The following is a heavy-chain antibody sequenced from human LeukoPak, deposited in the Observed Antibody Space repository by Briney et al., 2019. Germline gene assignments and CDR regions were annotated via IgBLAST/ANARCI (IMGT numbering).Heavy chain of an antibody. V-gene: IGHV1-18*01. CDR1: GYTFTSYD. Sequence: ASVKVSCKASGYTFTSYDISWVRQAPGQGLEWMGWISAYNGNTNYAQKLQGRVTMTTDTSTTTAYMELSSLRSDDTAVYYCARFDPGVHPGDYWGQGTLVTVSS. J-gene: IGHJ4*02. CDR3: ARFDPGVHPGDY. D-gene: IGHD3-10*01. CDR2: ISAYNGNT.